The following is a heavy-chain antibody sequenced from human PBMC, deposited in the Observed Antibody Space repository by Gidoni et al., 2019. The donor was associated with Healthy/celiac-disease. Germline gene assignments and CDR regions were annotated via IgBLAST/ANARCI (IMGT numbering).Heavy chain of an antibody. CDR1: GFTFSNAW. D-gene: IGHD3-22*01. CDR3: TTDRQDRKRITMIG. J-gene: IGHJ4*02. V-gene: IGHV3-15*07. Sequence: EVQLVESGGGLVKPGGSLRLSCAASGFTFSNAWMNWVRQAPGKGLEWVGRIKSKTDGGTTDYAAPVKGRFTISRDDSKNTLYLQMNSLKTEDTAVYYCTTDRQDRKRITMIGWGQGTLVTVSS. CDR2: IKSKTDGGTT.